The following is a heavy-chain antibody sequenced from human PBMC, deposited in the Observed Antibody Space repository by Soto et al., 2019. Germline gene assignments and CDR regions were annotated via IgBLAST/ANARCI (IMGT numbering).Heavy chain of an antibody. V-gene: IGHV3-73*01. CDR1: GFTFSGSA. CDR2: IRSKANSYAT. CDR3: TSARYVWGSYRYDY. D-gene: IGHD3-16*02. J-gene: IGHJ4*02. Sequence: ESGGGLVQPGGSLKLSCAASGFTFSGSAMHWVRQASGKGLEWVGRIRSKANSYATAYAASVKGRFTISRDDSKNTAYLQMNSLKTEDPAVYYCTSARYVWGSYRYDYWGQGTLVTVSS.